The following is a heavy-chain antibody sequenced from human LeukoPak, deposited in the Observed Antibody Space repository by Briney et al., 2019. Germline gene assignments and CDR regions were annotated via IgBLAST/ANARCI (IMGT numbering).Heavy chain of an antibody. V-gene: IGHV1-2*02. CDR3: ARDGITGNAFDI. CDR1: GYTFTGYY. CDR2: INPNSGGT. Sequence: ASVKVSCKASGYTFTGYYMHWVRQAPGQGLEWMGWINPNSGGTKYAQKFQGRVTMTRDTSISTAYMELSSLTSDDTAVYYCARDGITGNAFDIWGQGTMVTVSS. J-gene: IGHJ3*02. D-gene: IGHD1-14*01.